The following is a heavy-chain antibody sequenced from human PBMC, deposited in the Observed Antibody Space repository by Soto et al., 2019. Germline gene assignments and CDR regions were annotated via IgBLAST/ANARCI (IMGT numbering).Heavy chain of an antibody. CDR3: ARDIPIDLDYGGNIRAQLGYYYGMDV. CDR1: GFTFSSYA. Sequence: EVQLLESGGGLVQPGGSLRLSCAASGFTFSSYAMSWVRQAPGKGLEWVSAISGSGGSTYYADSVKGRFTISRDNSKNTLYLQMNSLRAEDTAVYYCARDIPIDLDYGGNIRAQLGYYYGMDVWGQGTTVTVSS. D-gene: IGHD4-17*01. V-gene: IGHV3-23*01. CDR2: ISGSGGST. J-gene: IGHJ6*02.